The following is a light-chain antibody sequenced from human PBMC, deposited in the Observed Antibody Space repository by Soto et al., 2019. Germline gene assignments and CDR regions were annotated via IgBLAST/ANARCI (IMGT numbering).Light chain of an antibody. CDR3: QQRSNWRIT. J-gene: IGKJ5*01. Sequence: EIVLTQSPATLSVSPGERATLSCRASQSVSSSLAWYQQKPGRSPRLLIYGASNRATGIPARFSGSGSGTDFTLTISSLEPEDFAVYYCQQRSNWRITFGQGTRLEIK. CDR2: GAS. V-gene: IGKV3D-11*03. CDR1: QSVSSS.